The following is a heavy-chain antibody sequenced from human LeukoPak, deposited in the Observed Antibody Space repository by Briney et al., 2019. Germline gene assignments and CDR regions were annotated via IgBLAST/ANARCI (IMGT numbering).Heavy chain of an antibody. D-gene: IGHD2/OR15-2a*01. CDR1: GFTFSSYG. J-gene: IGHJ4*02. V-gene: IGHV3-33*01. Sequence: GGSLRLSCAASGFTFSSYGMHWVRQAPGKGLEWVALIWYDGSNKYYTDSVKGRLTISRDNSKNTLYLQMNSLRAEDTAVYYCAREGPRGNSQFDYWGQGTLVTVSS. CDR2: IWYDGSNK. CDR3: AREGPRGNSQFDY.